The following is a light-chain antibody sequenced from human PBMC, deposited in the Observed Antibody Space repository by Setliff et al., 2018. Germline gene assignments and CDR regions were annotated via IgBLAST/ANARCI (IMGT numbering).Light chain of an antibody. Sequence: QSALAQPASVSGSPGQSITISCTGASSDIGDSNYVSWYQQHPGKAPKLIIYDVSDRPSGVSHRFSGSKSGNTASLTISGLLAEDEADYYCSSYTTGSTGVFGTGTKGTVL. CDR3: SSYTTGSTGV. V-gene: IGLV2-14*01. CDR1: SSDIGDSNY. J-gene: IGLJ1*01. CDR2: DVS.